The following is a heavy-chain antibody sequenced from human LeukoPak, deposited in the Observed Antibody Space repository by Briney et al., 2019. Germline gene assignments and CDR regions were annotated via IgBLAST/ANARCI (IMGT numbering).Heavy chain of an antibody. V-gene: IGHV4-39*01. J-gene: IGHJ4*02. CDR1: GGSISSSSYF. Sequence: KPSETLSLTCTVSGGSISSSSYFWGWVRQPPGKGLEWIGSIYYSGSTYYNPSLESRVTISVDTSNNQFSLKLSSVTAADTAVYYCARRRYGSGGYHYDYWGQGTLVTVSS. CDR2: IYYSGST. D-gene: IGHD3-10*01. CDR3: ARRRYGSGGYHYDY.